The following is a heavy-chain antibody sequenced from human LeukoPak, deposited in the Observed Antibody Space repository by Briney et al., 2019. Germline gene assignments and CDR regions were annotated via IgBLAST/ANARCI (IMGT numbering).Heavy chain of an antibody. CDR1: GFTFSSYS. D-gene: IGHD4-17*01. CDR3: AKWLMTTDYYMDV. V-gene: IGHV3-48*01. Sequence: GGSLRLSCAASGFTFSSYSMNWIRQAPGKGLEWVSYISSSSSTIYYADSVKGRFTISRDNAKNSLYLQMNSLRAEDTAVYYCAKWLMTTDYYMDVWGKGTTVTISS. J-gene: IGHJ6*03. CDR2: ISSSSSTI.